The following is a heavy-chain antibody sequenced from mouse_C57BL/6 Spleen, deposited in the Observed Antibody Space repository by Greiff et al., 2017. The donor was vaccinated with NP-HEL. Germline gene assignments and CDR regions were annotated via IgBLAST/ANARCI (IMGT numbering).Heavy chain of an antibody. Sequence: EVQLQQSGPELVKPGASVKISCKASGYTFTDYYMNWVKQSHGKSLEWIGDINPNNGGTSYNQTFKGKATLTVDKSSSPAYMELRSLTAKDSAVYYCLCYYLYYWGEGTTLTVSS. CDR1: GYTFTDYY. CDR2: INPNNGGT. J-gene: IGHJ2*01. V-gene: IGHV1-26*01. CDR3: LCYYLYY.